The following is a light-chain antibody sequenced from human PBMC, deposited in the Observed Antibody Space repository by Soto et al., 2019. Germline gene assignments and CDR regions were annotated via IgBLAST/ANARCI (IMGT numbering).Light chain of an antibody. CDR3: SSYAGSNNLV. Sequence: QSALTQPPSASGSPGQSVTISCTGSRSDVGGYNSVSWYQQYPGKAPKLMIYEVSKRPSGVPDRFSGSKSGNTASLTVSWLQAEDEADYYCSSYAGSNNLVFGGGTQLTVL. V-gene: IGLV2-8*01. CDR2: EVS. J-gene: IGLJ2*01. CDR1: RSDVGGYNS.